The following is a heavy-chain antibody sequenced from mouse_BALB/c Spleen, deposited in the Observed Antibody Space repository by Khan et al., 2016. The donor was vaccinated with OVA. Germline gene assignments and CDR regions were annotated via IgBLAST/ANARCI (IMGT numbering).Heavy chain of an antibody. J-gene: IGHJ2*01. D-gene: IGHD2-14*01. V-gene: IGHV1-87*01. CDR2: IYPGDGAT. Sequence: QVQLQQSGAELARPGASVKLSCKASGYTFTTYWMQWVKQRPGQGLEWIGTIYPGDGATRYAQKFKGKATLTADKSSNTAYMQLSILTSEDSAIYYYASYRYDCFDYGGQGTTLTVSS. CDR1: GYTFTTYW. CDR3: ASYRYDCFDY.